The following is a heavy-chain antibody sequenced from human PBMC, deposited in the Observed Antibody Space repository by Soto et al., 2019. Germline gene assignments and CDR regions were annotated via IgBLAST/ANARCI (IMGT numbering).Heavy chain of an antibody. D-gene: IGHD3-3*02. V-gene: IGHV3-15*01. CDR1: GFTFSNAW. Sequence: GSLRLSCAASGFTFSNAWMSWVRQAPGKGLEWVGRIKSKTDGGTTDYAAPVKGRFTISRDDSKNTLYLQMNSLKIEDTAVYYCTTYIFGVVITIDYWGQGTLVTVSS. CDR3: TTYIFGVVITIDY. CDR2: IKSKTDGGTT. J-gene: IGHJ4*02.